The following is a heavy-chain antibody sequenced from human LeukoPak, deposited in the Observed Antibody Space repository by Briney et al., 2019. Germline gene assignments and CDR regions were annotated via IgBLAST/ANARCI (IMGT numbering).Heavy chain of an antibody. J-gene: IGHJ6*03. Sequence: GGSLRLSCAASGFTFDDYGMSWVRQAPGKGLEWVSGINWNGGSTGYADSVKGRFTISRDNAKNSLYLQMNSLRAEDTALYYCARDGHGIRYFDWLRSRQRAVDYYMNVWGKGTTVTVSS. CDR1: GFTFDDYG. D-gene: IGHD3-9*01. CDR2: INWNGGST. V-gene: IGHV3-20*04. CDR3: ARDGHGIRYFDWLRSRQRAVDYYMNV.